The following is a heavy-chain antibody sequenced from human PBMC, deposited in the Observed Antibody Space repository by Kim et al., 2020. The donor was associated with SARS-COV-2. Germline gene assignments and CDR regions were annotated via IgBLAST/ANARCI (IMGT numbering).Heavy chain of an antibody. D-gene: IGHD3-3*01. V-gene: IGHV1-69*01. CDR3: ASGFWSGYYYYFDY. Sequence: KFKGRVTITADESTSTAYMELSSLRSEDTAVYYCASGFWSGYYYYFDYWGQGTLVTVSS. J-gene: IGHJ4*02.